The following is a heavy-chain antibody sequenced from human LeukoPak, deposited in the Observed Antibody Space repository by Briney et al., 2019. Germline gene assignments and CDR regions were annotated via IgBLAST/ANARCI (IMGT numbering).Heavy chain of an antibody. V-gene: IGHV4-4*07. Sequence: SETLSLTCTVSGGSISSYYWSWIRQPAGKGLEWIGRIYTSGSTNYNPSLKSRVTMSVDTSENQFSLKLSSVTAADTAVYYCARGPQQLVHHYYYMDVWGKGTTVTVSS. CDR3: ARGPQQLVHHYYYMDV. CDR2: IYTSGST. D-gene: IGHD6-6*01. J-gene: IGHJ6*03. CDR1: GGSISSYY.